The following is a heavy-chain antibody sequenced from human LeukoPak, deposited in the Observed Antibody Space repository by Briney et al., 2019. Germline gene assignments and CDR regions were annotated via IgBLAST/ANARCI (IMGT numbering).Heavy chain of an antibody. CDR3: ARDRTGSYDY. CDR1: GGSFSGYY. V-gene: IGHV4-34*01. Sequence: SETLSLTCAVYGGSFSGYYWSWIRQPPGKGLEWIGEISHSGSTNYNPSLKSRVTISVDTSKNQFSLKLSSVTAADTAVYYCARDRTGSYDYWGQGTLVTVSS. D-gene: IGHD3-10*01. CDR2: ISHSGST. J-gene: IGHJ4*02.